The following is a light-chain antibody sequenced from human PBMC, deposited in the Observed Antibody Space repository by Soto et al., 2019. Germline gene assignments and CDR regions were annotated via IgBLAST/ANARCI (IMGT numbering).Light chain of an antibody. CDR2: FSS. J-gene: IGKJ4*01. V-gene: IGKV1-39*01. Sequence: DIQLTQSPSSLSASVGDRVTISCRTSQDVGNYLNWYQHRPGKAPNLLIYFSSTLQNGVPSMFSGTGAGTDFTLTISSLQPEDFATYFCQQSYNTPLTFGGGTKVEI. CDR3: QQSYNTPLT. CDR1: QDVGNY.